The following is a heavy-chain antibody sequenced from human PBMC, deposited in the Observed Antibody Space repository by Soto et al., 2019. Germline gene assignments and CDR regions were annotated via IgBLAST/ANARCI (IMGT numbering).Heavy chain of an antibody. V-gene: IGHV3-11*01. CDR1: GFTFSDYY. CDR3: ARDLLPYYYGNNGQDAFNI. Sequence: PGGSLRLSCAASGFTFSDYYMSWIRQTPGKGLEWLSYISSSGSTIYYADSVKGRFTISRDNAKNSLYLQMNSLTAEDTAVYYCARDLLPYYYGNNGQDAFNIWGQGTMVTVSS. J-gene: IGHJ3*02. CDR2: ISSSGSTI. D-gene: IGHD3-10*01.